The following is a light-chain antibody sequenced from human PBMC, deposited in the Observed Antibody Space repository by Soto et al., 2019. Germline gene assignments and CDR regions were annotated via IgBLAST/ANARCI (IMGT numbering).Light chain of an antibody. CDR2: NNN. CDR3: QAYDYSLTAFV. V-gene: IGLV1-44*01. Sequence: QSVLTQPPSASGTPGQRVTISCSGSSSNIGSNPVNWYQQLPGTAPKLLIYNNNQRPSGVPDRFSGSKSGTSASLAITGLQAEDEADYYCQAYDYSLTAFVFGGGTKLTVL. CDR1: SSNIGSNP. J-gene: IGLJ3*02.